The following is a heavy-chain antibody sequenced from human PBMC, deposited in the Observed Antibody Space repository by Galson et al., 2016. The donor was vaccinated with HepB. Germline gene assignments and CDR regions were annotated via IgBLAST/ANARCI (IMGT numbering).Heavy chain of an antibody. CDR3: AKRSRGGYNYPLEY. CDR1: GVAFSNYA. Sequence: SLRFSSAVSGVAFSNYAMNWVRQAPGKGLEWLQGIGAKGDRLRSGDPARGRFTISRYNFKNTLYLQLDSLGADDTAVYYCAKRSRGGYNYPLEYWGQGTLVTVSS. J-gene: IGHJ4*02. D-gene: IGHD5-24*01. V-gene: IGHV3-23*01. CDR2: IGAKGDRL.